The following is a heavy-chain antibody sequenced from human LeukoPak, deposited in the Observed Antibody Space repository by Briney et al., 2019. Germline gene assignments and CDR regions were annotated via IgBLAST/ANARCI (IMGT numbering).Heavy chain of an antibody. CDR1: GFTLRNYA. D-gene: IGHD3-10*01. J-gene: IGHJ5*02. Sequence: GRSLRLSCAGSGFTLRNYAMSWVRQAPGKGLEWVSGISGSGGGTYYADSVRGRFSISRDNSKNTVDLQMNSLRAEDAAVYYCARDHYYGSGRTNWFDPWGQGTLVTVSS. V-gene: IGHV3-23*01. CDR2: ISGSGGGT. CDR3: ARDHYYGSGRTNWFDP.